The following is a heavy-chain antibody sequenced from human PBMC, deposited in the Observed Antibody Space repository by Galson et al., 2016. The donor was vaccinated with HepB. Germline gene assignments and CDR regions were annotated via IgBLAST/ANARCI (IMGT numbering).Heavy chain of an antibody. CDR3: TKDFSGGCGSSSWCDS. Sequence: SLRLSCAASGFTFDDYAMHWVRQAPGKGLEWVSGISWNSGTIFYADYVRGRFTISRANAKNSLFLQMHSLRPEDPAFNYCTKDFSGGCGSSSWCDSGGHGSLVTGSS. D-gene: IGHD5-12*01. CDR1: GFTFDDYA. J-gene: IGHJ5*01. CDR2: ISWNSGTI. V-gene: IGHV3-9*01.